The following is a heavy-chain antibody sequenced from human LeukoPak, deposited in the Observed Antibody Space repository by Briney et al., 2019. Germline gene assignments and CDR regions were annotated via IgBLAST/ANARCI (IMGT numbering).Heavy chain of an antibody. J-gene: IGHJ3*02. CDR2: IHHSGSS. Sequence: SETLSLTCTVSGYSISTGYHWGWIRQPPGKGLEWIGGIHHSGSSYYNPSLKSRVTISVDTSKNQFSLKLSSVTAADTAVYYCARHPARGQEGYAFDIWGKGTTVTVS. CDR3: ARHPARGQEGYAFDI. CDR1: GYSISTGYH. D-gene: IGHD3-10*01. V-gene: IGHV4-38-2*02.